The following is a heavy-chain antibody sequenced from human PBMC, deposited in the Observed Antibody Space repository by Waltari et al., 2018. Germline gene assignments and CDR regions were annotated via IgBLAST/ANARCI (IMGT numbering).Heavy chain of an antibody. D-gene: IGHD6-6*01. V-gene: IGHV1-69*09. CDR2: IIPILGIA. J-gene: IGHJ2*01. CDR1: GGTFSSYA. CDR3: ARDREQLVRGYWYFDL. Sequence: QVQLVQSGAEVKKPGSSVKVSCKASGGTFSSYAISWVRQAPGQGLEWMGRIIPILGIANYAQKFQGRVTITADKSTSTAYMELSSLRSEDTAVYYCARDREQLVRGYWYFDLRGRGTLVTVSS.